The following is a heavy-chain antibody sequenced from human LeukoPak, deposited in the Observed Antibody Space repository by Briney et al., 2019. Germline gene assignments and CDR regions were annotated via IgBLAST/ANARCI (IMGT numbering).Heavy chain of an antibody. CDR3: ARDHCSGGSCYNTY. CDR1: GGSFSDFY. CDR2: ISSSSSYI. V-gene: IGHV3-11*05. J-gene: IGHJ4*02. Sequence: LSLTCAVHGGSFSDFYWSWIRQAPGKGLEWISSISSSSSYIYYADSVKGRFTISRGNAKNSLYLQMNSLRAEDTAVYYCARDHCSGGSCYNTYWGQGTLVTVSS. D-gene: IGHD2-15*01.